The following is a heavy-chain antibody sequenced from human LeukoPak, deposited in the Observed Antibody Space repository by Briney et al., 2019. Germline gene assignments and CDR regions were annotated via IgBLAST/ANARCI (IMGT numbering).Heavy chain of an antibody. CDR3: ARGVVIIRYYFDY. J-gene: IGHJ4*02. V-gene: IGHV3-21*01. CDR2: ISSSGSYI. D-gene: IGHD3-3*01. CDR1: GFTFSSYS. Sequence: GGSLRLSCAASGFTFSSYSMNWVRQAPGKGLEWVSSISSSGSYIYYADSVKGRFTISRDNAKNSLYLQMNSLRAEDTAVYYCARGVVIIRYYFDYWGQGTLVTVSS.